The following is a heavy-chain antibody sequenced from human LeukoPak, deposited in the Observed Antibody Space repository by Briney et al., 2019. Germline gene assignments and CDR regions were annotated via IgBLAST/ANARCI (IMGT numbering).Heavy chain of an antibody. CDR1: GYTFTDYY. Sequence: APVKVSCKASGYTFTDYYIHWVRQAPGQGLEWMGWMNPKSGGTNYAQKFEARVTMNRDTSISTAYMELSRLRFDDTAVYYCARSPDILTGEKFDYWGQGTLVTVSS. D-gene: IGHD3-9*01. J-gene: IGHJ4*02. CDR2: MNPKSGGT. V-gene: IGHV1-2*02. CDR3: ARSPDILTGEKFDY.